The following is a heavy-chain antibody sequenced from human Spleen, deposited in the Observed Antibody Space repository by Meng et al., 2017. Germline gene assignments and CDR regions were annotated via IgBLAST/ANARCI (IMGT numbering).Heavy chain of an antibody. J-gene: IGHJ4*02. Sequence: VQLQQWGAGLLKPSETLSLTCAVYGGSFSGYYWSWIRQPPGKGLEWIGEINHSGSTNYNPSLKSRVTISVDTSKNQFSLKLSSVTAADTAVYYCARGRGAWEDYWGQGTLVTVSS. D-gene: IGHD1-26*01. CDR1: GGSFSGYY. CDR2: INHSGST. CDR3: ARGRGAWEDY. V-gene: IGHV4-34*01.